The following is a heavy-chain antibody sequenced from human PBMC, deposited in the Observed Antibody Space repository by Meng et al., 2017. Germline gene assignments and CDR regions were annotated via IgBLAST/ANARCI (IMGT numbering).Heavy chain of an antibody. CDR3: ARGKGDYYGSGSPYRGYFDY. CDR1: GFTFSSYW. D-gene: IGHD3-10*01. J-gene: IGHJ4*02. V-gene: IGHV3-64*01. Sequence: GGSLRLSCAASGFTFSSYWMSWVRQAPGKGLEYVSAISSNGGSTYYANSVKGRFTISRDNSKNTLYLQMGSLRAEDMAVYYCARGKGDYYGSGSPYRGYFDYWGQGTLVTVSS. CDR2: ISSNGGST.